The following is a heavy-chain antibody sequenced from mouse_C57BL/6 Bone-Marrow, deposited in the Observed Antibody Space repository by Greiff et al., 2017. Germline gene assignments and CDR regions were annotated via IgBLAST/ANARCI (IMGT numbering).Heavy chain of an antibody. Sequence: VQRVESGPELVKPGASVKISCKASGYAFSSSWMNWVKQRPGKGLEWIGRIYPGDGDTNYNGKFKGKATLTADKSSSTAYMQLSSLTSEDSAVYFCARRAFPTVVARGYYYAMDYWGQGTSVTVSS. CDR2: IYPGDGDT. CDR3: ARRAFPTVVARGYYYAMDY. CDR1: GYAFSSSW. V-gene: IGHV1-82*01. D-gene: IGHD1-1*01. J-gene: IGHJ4*01.